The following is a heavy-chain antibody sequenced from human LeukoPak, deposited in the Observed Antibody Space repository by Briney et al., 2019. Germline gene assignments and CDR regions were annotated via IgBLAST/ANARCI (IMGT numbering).Heavy chain of an antibody. D-gene: IGHD1-14*01. CDR1: GFTFSDYY. V-gene: IGHV3-11*01. J-gene: IGHJ5*02. CDR3: ARDITNLLNWFDP. Sequence: GGSLRLSCAASGFTFSDYYMSWIRQAPGKGLEWVSYISSSGSTIYYADSVKGRFTISRDNAKSSLYLQMHSLTAEDTAVYYCARDITNLLNWFDPWGQGTWSPSPQ. CDR2: ISSSGSTI.